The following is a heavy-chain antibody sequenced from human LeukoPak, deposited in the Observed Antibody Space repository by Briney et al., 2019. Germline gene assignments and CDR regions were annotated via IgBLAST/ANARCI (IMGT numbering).Heavy chain of an antibody. V-gene: IGHV3-74*01. Sequence: GGSLRLSCADSGFTFSSYWMHWVRQAPGKGLVWVSRINSDGGRTSYADSVKGRFTISRDNAKNTGYLQMNSLRAEDTAVYYCARSLGSSGYQDYWGQGTLVTVSS. CDR1: GFTFSSYW. CDR3: ARSLGSSGYQDY. CDR2: INSDGGRT. J-gene: IGHJ4*02. D-gene: IGHD3-22*01.